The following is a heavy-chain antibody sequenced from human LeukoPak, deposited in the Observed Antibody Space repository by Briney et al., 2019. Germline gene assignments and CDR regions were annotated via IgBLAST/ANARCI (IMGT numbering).Heavy chain of an antibody. CDR2: INPSGGST. CDR3: ARAPYYYDSSGYYSDFDY. V-gene: IGHV1-46*03. J-gene: IGHJ4*02. Sequence: ASVKVSCKASGYTFTSYYMHWVRQAPGQGLEWMGIINPSGGSTSYAQKFQGRVTMTRDTSTSTVYMELSSLISEDTAVYYCARAPYYYDSSGYYSDFDYWGQGTLVTVSS. D-gene: IGHD3-22*01. CDR1: GYTFTSYY.